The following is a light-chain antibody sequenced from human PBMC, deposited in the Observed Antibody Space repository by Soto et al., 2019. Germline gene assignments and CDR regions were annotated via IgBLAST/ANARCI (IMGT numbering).Light chain of an antibody. J-gene: IGLJ2*01. CDR3: SSYTSSSTLEGV. CDR2: DVS. Sequence: QSVLTQPASVSGSPGQSITISCTGTSSDVGGYNYVSWYQQHPGKAPKLMIYDVSNRPSGVSNRFSGSKSGNTASLTISGLQAEDEAAYSCSSYTSSSTLEGVFGGGTKLTVL. V-gene: IGLV2-14*01. CDR1: SSDVGGYNY.